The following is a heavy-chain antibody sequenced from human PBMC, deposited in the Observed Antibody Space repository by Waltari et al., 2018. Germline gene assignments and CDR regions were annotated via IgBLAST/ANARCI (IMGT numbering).Heavy chain of an antibody. D-gene: IGHD6-13*01. J-gene: IGHJ6*02. Sequence: EVQLVESGGGLVKPGGSLRLSCAASGFTFSNAWMSWVRQAPGKGLEWVGRIKSKTDGGTTDYAAPVKGRFTISRDDSKNTLYLQMNSLKTEDTAVYYCARDLPGIAAENGMDVWGQGTTVTVSS. V-gene: IGHV3-15*01. CDR3: ARDLPGIAAENGMDV. CDR2: IKSKTDGGTT. CDR1: GFTFSNAW.